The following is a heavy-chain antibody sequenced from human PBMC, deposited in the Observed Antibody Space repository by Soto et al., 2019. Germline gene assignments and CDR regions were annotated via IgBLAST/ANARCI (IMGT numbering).Heavy chain of an antibody. CDR2: ISGSGSTT. J-gene: IGHJ4*02. CDR1: GFTFSDYY. Sequence: GGSLRLSCTASGFTFSDYYMSWIRQAPGKGLEWLAYISGSGSTTYYTDSVKGRFAISRDNARTSLYLQINSLRVEDSAVYYCARESEDLTSSFDYWGQGTLVTVSS. V-gene: IGHV3-11*01. CDR3: ARESEDLTSSFDY.